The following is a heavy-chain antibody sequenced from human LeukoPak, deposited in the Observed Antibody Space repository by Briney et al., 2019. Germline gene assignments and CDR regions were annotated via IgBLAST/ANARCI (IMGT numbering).Heavy chain of an antibody. CDR1: GFTFSSYA. CDR3: AKLLSRITIFGVVIKEGAFDI. J-gene: IGHJ3*02. Sequence: GGSLRLSCAASGFTFSSYAMSWVRQAPGKGMEWVSAISGSGGSTYYADSVKGRFTISRDNSKNTLYRQMNSLRAEDTAVYYCAKLLSRITIFGVVIKEGAFDIWGQGTMVTVSS. V-gene: IGHV3-23*01. CDR2: ISGSGGST. D-gene: IGHD3-3*01.